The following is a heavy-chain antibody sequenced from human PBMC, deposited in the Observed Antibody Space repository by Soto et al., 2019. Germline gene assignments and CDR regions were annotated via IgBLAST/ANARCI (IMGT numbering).Heavy chain of an antibody. D-gene: IGHD3-10*01. CDR3: ARDEVLPWFGNYYYYGMDV. J-gene: IGHJ6*02. V-gene: IGHV3-7*01. Sequence: GGSLRLSCAASGFTFSSYWMSWVRQAPGKGLEWVANIKQDGSEKYYVDSVKGRFTISRDNAKNSLYLQMNSLRAEDTAVYYCARDEVLPWFGNYYYYGMDVWGQGTTVTVSS. CDR1: GFTFSSYW. CDR2: IKQDGSEK.